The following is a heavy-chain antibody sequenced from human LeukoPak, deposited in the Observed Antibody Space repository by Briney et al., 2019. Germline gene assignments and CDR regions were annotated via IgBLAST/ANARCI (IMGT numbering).Heavy chain of an antibody. V-gene: IGHV4-59*08. Sequence: SETLSLTCTVSGGSISSYYWSWIRQPPGKGLEWIGYIYYSGSTNYNPSLKSRVTISVDTSKNRFSLKVTSVTAADTAVYYCARRRSAYNWFDPWGQGTLVTVSS. J-gene: IGHJ5*02. CDR2: IYYSGST. CDR3: ARRRSAYNWFDP. CDR1: GGSISSYY.